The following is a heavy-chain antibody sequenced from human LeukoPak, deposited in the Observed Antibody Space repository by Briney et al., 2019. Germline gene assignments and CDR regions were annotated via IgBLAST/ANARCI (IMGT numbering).Heavy chain of an antibody. Sequence: GASVKVSCRASGYTFTGYYMHWVRQAPGQGLEWMGWINPNSGGTNYAQKFQGRVTMTRDTSISTAYMELSRLRSDDTAVYYCARYSSSTSTFDYWGQGTLVTVSS. D-gene: IGHD6-6*01. J-gene: IGHJ4*02. V-gene: IGHV1-2*02. CDR2: INPNSGGT. CDR3: ARYSSSTSTFDY. CDR1: GYTFTGYY.